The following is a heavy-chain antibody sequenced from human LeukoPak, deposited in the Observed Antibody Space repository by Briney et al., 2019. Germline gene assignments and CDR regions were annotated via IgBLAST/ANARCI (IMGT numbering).Heavy chain of an antibody. J-gene: IGHJ4*02. Sequence: LETLSLTCAVYGGSFSGYYWSWIRQPPGKGLEWIGEINHSGSTNYNPSLKSRVTISVDTSKNQFSLKLSSVTAADTAVYYCARGAIFGVVIPYYFDYWGQGTLVTVSS. D-gene: IGHD3-3*01. V-gene: IGHV4-34*01. CDR1: GGSFSGYY. CDR3: ARGAIFGVVIPYYFDY. CDR2: INHSGST.